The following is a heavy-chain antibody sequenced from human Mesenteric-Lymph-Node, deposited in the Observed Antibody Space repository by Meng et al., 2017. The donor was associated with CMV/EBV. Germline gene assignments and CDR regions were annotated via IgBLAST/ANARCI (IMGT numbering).Heavy chain of an antibody. V-gene: IGHV3-53*01. CDR3: AKGPGYELDY. D-gene: IGHD5-12*01. Sequence: GESLKISCAASGFTVSSNYMRWVRQAPGEGLEWVSVIYSAGIGTYYADSLKGRFTISRDNSNSILYLQMSSLRAEDTAVYYCAKGPGYELDYWGQGTLVTVSS. CDR1: GFTVSSNY. J-gene: IGHJ4*02. CDR2: IYSAGIGT.